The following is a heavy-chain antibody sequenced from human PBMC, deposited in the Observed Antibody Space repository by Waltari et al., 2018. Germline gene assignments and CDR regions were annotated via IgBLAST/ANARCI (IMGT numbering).Heavy chain of an antibody. CDR1: GFTFSSYG. CDR2: ISYDGSNK. J-gene: IGHJ4*02. Sequence: QVQLVESGGGVVQPGRSLRLSCAASGFTFSSYGMHWVRQAPGKGLEWVAVISYDGSNKYYADSVKGRFTISRDNSKNTLYLQMNSLRAEDTAVYYCAILPAAMALFDYWGQGTLVTISS. D-gene: IGHD2-2*01. CDR3: AILPAAMALFDY. V-gene: IGHV3-30*03.